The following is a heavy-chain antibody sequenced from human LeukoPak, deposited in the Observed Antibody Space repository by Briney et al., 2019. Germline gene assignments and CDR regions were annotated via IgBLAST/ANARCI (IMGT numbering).Heavy chain of an antibody. D-gene: IGHD3-22*01. V-gene: IGHV3-21*04. CDR1: GFTFSSYS. CDR3: AKLGVQPYYYDSSGSRTVEDY. J-gene: IGHJ4*02. Sequence: GGSLRLSCAASGFTFSSYSMNWVRQAPGKGLEWVSSISSSSSYIYYADSVKGRFTISRDNAKNSLYLQMNSLRAEDTALYYCAKLGVQPYYYDSSGSRTVEDYWGQGTLVTVSS. CDR2: ISSSSSYI.